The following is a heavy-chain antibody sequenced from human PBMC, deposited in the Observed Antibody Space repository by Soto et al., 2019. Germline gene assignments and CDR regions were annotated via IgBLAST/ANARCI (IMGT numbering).Heavy chain of an antibody. V-gene: IGHV3-11*06. Sequence: QVQLVESGGGLVKPGGSLRLSCAASGFTFSDYYMSWIRQAPGKGLEWVSYISSSSSYTNYADSVTGRFTISRDNAKNSLYLQMNSLRAEDTAVYYCARDRTGTTGYYYYGMDVWGQGTTVTVSS. CDR2: ISSSSSYT. D-gene: IGHD1-7*01. CDR3: ARDRTGTTGYYYYGMDV. J-gene: IGHJ6*02. CDR1: GFTFSDYY.